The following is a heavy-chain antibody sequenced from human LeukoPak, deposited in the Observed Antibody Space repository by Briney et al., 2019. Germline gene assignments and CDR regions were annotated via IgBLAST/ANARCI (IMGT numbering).Heavy chain of an antibody. Sequence: GGSLRLSCAASGFTFSDYYMSWIRQAPGKGLEWVSYISSSGSTIYYADSVKGRFTISRDNAKNSLYLQMNSLRAEDTAVYYCASSYDLWSGSTPFDYWGQGTLVTVSS. D-gene: IGHD3-3*01. CDR3: ASSYDLWSGSTPFDY. J-gene: IGHJ4*02. CDR1: GFTFSDYY. V-gene: IGHV3-11*01. CDR2: ISSSGSTI.